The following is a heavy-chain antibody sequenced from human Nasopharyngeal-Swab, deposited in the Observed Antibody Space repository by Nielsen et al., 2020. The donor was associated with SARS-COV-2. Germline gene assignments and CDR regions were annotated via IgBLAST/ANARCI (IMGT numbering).Heavy chain of an antibody. CDR3: ARDRVVLWFGEPMSDAFDI. CDR1: GGSISSYY. Sequence: SETLSLTCTVSGGSISSYYWSWIRQPPGKGLEWIGSIYYSGSTNYNPSLKSRVTISVDTSKNQFSLKLSSVTAADTAVYYCARDRVVLWFGEPMSDAFDIWGQGTMVTVSS. J-gene: IGHJ3*02. D-gene: IGHD3-10*01. CDR2: IYYSGST. V-gene: IGHV4-59*13.